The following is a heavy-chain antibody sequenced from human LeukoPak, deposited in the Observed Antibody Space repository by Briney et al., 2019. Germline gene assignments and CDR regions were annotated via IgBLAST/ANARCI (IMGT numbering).Heavy chain of an antibody. J-gene: IGHJ4*02. V-gene: IGHV3-21*01. CDR3: ARPGYGDYPLL. CDR2: ISSSSNYI. Sequence: PGGSLRLSCADSAFTFSLYSMNWVRQAPGKGLEWVSSISSSSNYIYYADSVKGRFTISRDNAKNSLYLQMNSLRAEDTAVYYCARPGYGDYPLLWGQGTLVTVSS. D-gene: IGHD4-17*01. CDR1: AFTFSLYS.